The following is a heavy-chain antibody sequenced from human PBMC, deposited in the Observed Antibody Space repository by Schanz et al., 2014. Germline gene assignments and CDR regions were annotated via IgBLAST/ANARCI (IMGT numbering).Heavy chain of an antibody. CDR1: SASIRTYY. CDR2: IYYSGST. J-gene: IGHJ6*02. V-gene: IGHV4-59*01. D-gene: IGHD5-12*01. Sequence: QVQLQESGPGLVKPSETLSLTCTVSSASIRTYYWSWIRQPPGKGLEWIGYIYYSGSTNYNPSLKSRVTISVDTSKNQFSLKLSSVTAADTAVYYCARAEINSGYARYYYGMDVWGQGTTVTVSS. CDR3: ARAEINSGYARYYYGMDV.